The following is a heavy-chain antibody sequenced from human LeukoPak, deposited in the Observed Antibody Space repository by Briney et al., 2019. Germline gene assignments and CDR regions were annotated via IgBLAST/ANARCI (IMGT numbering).Heavy chain of an antibody. D-gene: IGHD3-10*01. CDR1: GFTCSSYA. Sequence: GGSLRLSCAASGFTCSSYAMSWVRQAPGKGLEWVSAISGSCGSTYYADSVEGRFTISRDNSKNTLYLQMNSLRAEDTAVYYCAKERYGSGSSYFDYWGQGTLVTVSS. V-gene: IGHV3-23*01. CDR2: ISGSCGST. CDR3: AKERYGSGSSYFDY. J-gene: IGHJ4*02.